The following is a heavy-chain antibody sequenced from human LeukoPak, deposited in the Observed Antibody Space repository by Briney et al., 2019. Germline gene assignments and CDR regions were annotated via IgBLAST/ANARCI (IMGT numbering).Heavy chain of an antibody. J-gene: IGHJ6*03. D-gene: IGHD2-15*01. CDR2: IKQDGSEK. V-gene: IGHV3-7*01. CDR1: GFTFSSYW. Sequence: PGGSLRLSCAASGFTFSSYWMSWVRQAPGKGLEWVAHIKQDGSEKYYVDSVKGRFTISRDNAKNSLYLQMNSLRAEDTAVYYCARENAGYCSGGSCSTYYYYYMDVWGKGTTVTISS. CDR3: ARENAGYCSGGSCSTYYYYYMDV.